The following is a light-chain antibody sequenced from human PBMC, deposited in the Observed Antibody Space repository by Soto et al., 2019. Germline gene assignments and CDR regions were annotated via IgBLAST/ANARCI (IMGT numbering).Light chain of an antibody. V-gene: IGLV1-40*01. J-gene: IGLJ1*01. Sequence: QSVLTQPPSVSGAPGQRVTISCTGSSSNIGAGYDVHWYQQLPGTAPKLLIYGNSNRPSGVPDRFSGSKSGTSASLAITGLQAEDEADYYGQSYDSSLSALYVVGTGTKVTVL. CDR1: SSNIGAGYD. CDR2: GNS. CDR3: QSYDSSLSALYV.